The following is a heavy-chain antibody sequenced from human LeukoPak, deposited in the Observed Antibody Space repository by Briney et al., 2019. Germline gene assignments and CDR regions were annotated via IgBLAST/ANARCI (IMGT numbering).Heavy chain of an antibody. D-gene: IGHD5-18*01. CDR3: ARDAVDTANAV. Sequence: GGSLRLSCAASGFTFTTYWMHWVRQAPGKGLVWVSHINSDGSITSYADSVKGRFTIFRDNAKNTLYLQMNSLRAEDTAVYYCARDAVDTANAVWGQGTTVTVSS. J-gene: IGHJ6*02. V-gene: IGHV3-74*01. CDR2: INSDGSIT. CDR1: GFTFTTYW.